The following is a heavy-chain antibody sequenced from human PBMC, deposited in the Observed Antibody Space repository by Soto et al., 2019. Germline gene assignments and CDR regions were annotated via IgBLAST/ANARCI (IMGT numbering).Heavy chain of an antibody. CDR2: ISGSGDGT. J-gene: IGHJ4*02. D-gene: IGHD5-18*01. CDR1: GFTFSSFA. Sequence: GGSLRLSSAASGFTFSSFALSWVRQAPGKGLEWVTAISGSGDGTDYAHSVKGRFTVSTDNSKNTLYLQMNSLRAEDTAVYYCAGPGYSSQDYWGQGALVTVSS. CDR3: AGPGYSSQDY. V-gene: IGHV3-23*01.